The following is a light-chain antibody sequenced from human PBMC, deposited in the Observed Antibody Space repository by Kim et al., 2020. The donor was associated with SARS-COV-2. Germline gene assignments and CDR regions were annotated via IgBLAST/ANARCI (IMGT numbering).Light chain of an antibody. CDR3: QAWDSSTDNYV. Sequence: SYELTQPPSVSVSPGQTASITCSGDKLGDKYAYWYQQKPGQSPVLVIYEDTKRPSGIPERFSGSNSGNTATLTISGTQAMDEADYYCQAWDSSTDNYVFGTGTNVTVL. V-gene: IGLV3-1*01. J-gene: IGLJ1*01. CDR2: EDT. CDR1: KLGDKY.